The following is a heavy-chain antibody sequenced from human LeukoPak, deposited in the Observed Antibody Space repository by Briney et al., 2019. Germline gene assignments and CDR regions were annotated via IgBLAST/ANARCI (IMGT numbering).Heavy chain of an antibody. CDR2: ISNSSSYV. V-gene: IGHV3-21*01. J-gene: IGHJ6*02. Sequence: GGSLRLSCAASGFTFSSYSMNWVRQAPGKGLEWVSSISNSSSYVYYADSVKGRFTISRDNAKNSLYLQMNSLRAEDTAVYYCARYPGPGDYDNYYYYGMDVWGQGTTVTVSS. CDR3: ARYPGPGDYDNYYYYGMDV. D-gene: IGHD4-17*01. CDR1: GFTFSSYS.